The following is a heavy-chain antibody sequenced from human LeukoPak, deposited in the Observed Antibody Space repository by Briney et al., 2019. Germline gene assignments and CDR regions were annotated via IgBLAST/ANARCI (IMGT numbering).Heavy chain of an antibody. V-gene: IGHV4-34*01. J-gene: IGHJ5*02. CDR1: GGSFSGYY. CDR2: INHSGST. CDR3: AREHPYSSSWYGGDNWFDP. D-gene: IGHD6-13*01. Sequence: SETLSLTCAVYGGSFSGYYWSWIRQPPGKGLEWIGEINHSGSTNYNPSLKSRVTMSVDTSKNQFSLKLSSVTAADTAVYYCAREHPYSSSWYGGDNWFDPWGQGTLVTVSS.